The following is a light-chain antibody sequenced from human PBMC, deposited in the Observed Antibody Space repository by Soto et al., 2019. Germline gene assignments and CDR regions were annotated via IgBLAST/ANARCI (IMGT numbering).Light chain of an antibody. CDR3: LQYSSHSWT. Sequence: DIPMTQSPSSLSPSVGDRVTITCRASRSISDWLAWYQQKPGKAPELLIFDASNLKSGVSSRFSGSGSGTEFTLTISRLQPDDVATYYCLQYSSHSWTFGQGPKVEIK. CDR2: DAS. CDR1: RSISDW. V-gene: IGKV1-5*01. J-gene: IGKJ1*01.